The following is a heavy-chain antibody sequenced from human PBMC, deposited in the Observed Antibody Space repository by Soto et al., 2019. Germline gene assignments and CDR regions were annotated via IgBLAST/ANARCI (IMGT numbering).Heavy chain of an antibody. CDR2: ISGASSRI. CDR3: YTLRLDY. Sequence: GGSMRLACEVSGFTFSTYSMNWVRQAPGTGLQWVSYISGASSRIHYADSARGRFTISRDNAKNSLYLQMNSLRDRYCISTSCYTLRLDYWGQGTLVTVSS. V-gene: IGHV3-48*02. D-gene: IGHD2-2*02. CDR1: GFTFSTYS. J-gene: IGHJ4*02.